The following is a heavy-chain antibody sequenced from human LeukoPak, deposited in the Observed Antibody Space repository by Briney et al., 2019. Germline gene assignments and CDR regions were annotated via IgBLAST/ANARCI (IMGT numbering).Heavy chain of an antibody. CDR1: GYTFTYYY. CDR3: ARDRIN. Sequence: ASVKVSCKASGYTFTYYYIHWMRQAPGQGLEWMGWINPDSDVTSYAQKFQGRVTMTRDTSISTVYVELSRLRSDDTAVYYCARDRINWGQGTLVTVSS. V-gene: IGHV1-2*02. J-gene: IGHJ4*02. D-gene: IGHD1-14*01. CDR2: INPDSDVT.